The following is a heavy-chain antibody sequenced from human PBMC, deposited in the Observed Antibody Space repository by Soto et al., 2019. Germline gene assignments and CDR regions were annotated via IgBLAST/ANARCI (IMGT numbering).Heavy chain of an antibody. D-gene: IGHD2-21*02. CDR3: AKDRLAYCSGDCYPPSYFDY. CDR1: GFTFDDYA. V-gene: IGHV3-9*01. J-gene: IGHJ4*02. Sequence: PGGSLRLSCAASGFTFDDYAMHWVRQAPGKGLEWVSGISWNSGSIGYADSVKGRFTISRDNAKNSLYLQMNSLRAEDTAVYYCAKDRLAYCSGDCYPPSYFDYWGQGTLVTVSS. CDR2: ISWNSGSI.